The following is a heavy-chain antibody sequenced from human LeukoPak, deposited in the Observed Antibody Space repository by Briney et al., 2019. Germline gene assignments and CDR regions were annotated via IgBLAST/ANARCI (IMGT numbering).Heavy chain of an antibody. Sequence: GGSLRLSCAASGFTVSNNYMNWVRQAPGKGLEWVSLIYSGGDTHYADSVKGRFTISRDSSKNTLYLQMDSLRAEDTAVYYCARDPPAVRTNTYAWGQGTLVTVSS. CDR3: ARDPPAVRTNTYA. V-gene: IGHV3-66*01. D-gene: IGHD4/OR15-4a*01. CDR2: IYSGGDT. CDR1: GFTVSNNY. J-gene: IGHJ5*02.